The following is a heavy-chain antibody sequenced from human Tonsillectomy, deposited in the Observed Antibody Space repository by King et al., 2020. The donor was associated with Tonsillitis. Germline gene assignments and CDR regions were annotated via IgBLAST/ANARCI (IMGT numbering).Heavy chain of an antibody. J-gene: IGHJ4*02. Sequence: VQLVESGGGLVQPGGSLRLSCAASRFTFSSYSMNWVRQAPGKGLEWVSYISSSSSSIYYADSLKGRFTISRDNAKNSLYLQMKSLRDEDTAVYYCAGGGPLWFGELGSFDFWGQGTLVTVSS. CDR3: AGGGPLWFGELGSFDF. V-gene: IGHV3-48*02. CDR1: RFTFSSYS. CDR2: ISSSSSSI. D-gene: IGHD3-10*01.